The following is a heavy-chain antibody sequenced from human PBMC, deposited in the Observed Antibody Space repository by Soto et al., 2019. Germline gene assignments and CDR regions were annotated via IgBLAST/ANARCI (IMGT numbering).Heavy chain of an antibody. CDR2: IIPIFGTA. D-gene: IGHD3-22*01. J-gene: IGHJ3*02. V-gene: IGHV1-69*13. CDR3: ARDLARITMIVVVRPDAFDI. Sequence: SVKVYCKASGWTFSSYAISWVRQAPGQGLEWMGGIIPIFGTANYAQKFQGRVTITADESTSTAYMELSSLRSEDTAVYYRARDLARITMIVVVRPDAFDIWGQGTMVTVSS. CDR1: GWTFSSYA.